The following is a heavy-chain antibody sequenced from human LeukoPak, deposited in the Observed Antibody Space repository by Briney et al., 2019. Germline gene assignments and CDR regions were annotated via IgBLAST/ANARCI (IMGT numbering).Heavy chain of an antibody. CDR2: INPNSGGT. D-gene: IGHD3-10*01. J-gene: IGHJ4*02. CDR3: ARAVGYGSGTYRQYYFDY. CDR1: GYTFTAYY. V-gene: IGHV1-2*02. Sequence: ASVKVSCKASGYTFTAYYIHWVRQAPGQGLEWMGWINPNSGGTNYAQNFQGRVTMSRDTSISTAYIELSRLRSGDTAVYYCARAVGYGSGTYRQYYFDYWGQGTLVTVSS.